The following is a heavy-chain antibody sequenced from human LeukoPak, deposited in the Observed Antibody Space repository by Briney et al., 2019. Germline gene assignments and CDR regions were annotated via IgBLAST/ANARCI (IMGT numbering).Heavy chain of an antibody. CDR3: AKDIPGTYYCDSSGYPGFDY. V-gene: IGHV3-23*01. CDR2: ISGSGGST. J-gene: IGHJ4*02. D-gene: IGHD3-22*01. CDR1: GFTFSSYA. Sequence: GGSLRLSCAASGFTFSSYAMSWVRQAPGKGLEWVSAISGSGGSTYYADSVKGRFTISRDNSKNTLYLQMNSLRAEDTAVYYCAKDIPGTYYCDSSGYPGFDYWGQGTLVTVSS.